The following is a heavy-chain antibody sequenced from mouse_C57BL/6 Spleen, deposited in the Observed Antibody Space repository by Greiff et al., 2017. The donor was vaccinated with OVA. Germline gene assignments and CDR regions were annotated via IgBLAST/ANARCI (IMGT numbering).Heavy chain of an antibody. CDR1: GYTFTSYW. CDR2: IDPSDSET. D-gene: IGHD2-2*01. V-gene: IGHV1-52*01. J-gene: IGHJ1*03. CDR3: AREGSTMVTTDWYFDV. Sequence: QVQLQQPGAELVRPGSSVKLSCKASGYTFTSYWMHWVKQRPIHGLEWIGNIDPSDSETHYNQKFKDKATLTVDKSASTAYMQLSSLTSEDSAVYYCAREGSTMVTTDWYFDVWGTGTTVTVSS.